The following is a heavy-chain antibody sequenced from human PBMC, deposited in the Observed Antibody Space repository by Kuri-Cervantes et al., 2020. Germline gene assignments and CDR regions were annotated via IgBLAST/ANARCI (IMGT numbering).Heavy chain of an antibody. D-gene: IGHD3/OR15-3a*01. V-gene: IGHV4-4*07. Sequence: SETLSLTCTVSGGSISSYYWSWIRQPPGKGLEWIGRIYTSGSTSYNPSLKSQVTMSLDTSKNQFSLKLTSVTAADTAVYFCAGTGYRFFHYWGQGTLVTVSS. J-gene: IGHJ4*02. CDR3: AGTGYRFFHY. CDR2: IYTSGST. CDR1: GGSISSYY.